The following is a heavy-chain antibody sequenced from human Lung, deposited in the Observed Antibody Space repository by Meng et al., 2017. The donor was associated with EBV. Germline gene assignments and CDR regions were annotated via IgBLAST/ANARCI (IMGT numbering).Heavy chain of an antibody. CDR1: GYTFTGYY. CDR2: INPNNGGA. J-gene: IGHJ4*02. Sequence: QVQLVQSGAEVKRPXXSXKGXCKASGYTFTGYYMQWVRQAPGQGLEWMGRINPNNGGANYAQQFQGRVTMTTDTSISTAYMELSRLRSDDTAVYYCARDLSGYYSFVDYWGQGTLVTVSS. D-gene: IGHD3-22*01. V-gene: IGHV1-2*06. CDR3: ARDLSGYYSFVDY.